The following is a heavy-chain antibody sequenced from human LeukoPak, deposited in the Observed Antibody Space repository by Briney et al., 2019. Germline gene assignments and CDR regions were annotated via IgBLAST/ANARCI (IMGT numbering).Heavy chain of an antibody. CDR2: INNDGSTT. Sequence: PGGSLRLSCAVSGFTFSSYWTHWVRQAPGKGLVWVSRINNDGSTTAYADSVKGRFTISRDNTKNTLYLQMNSLRAEDTAVYYCARTYSSFDYWGQGTLVTVSS. J-gene: IGHJ4*02. CDR3: ARTYSSFDY. V-gene: IGHV3-74*01. CDR1: GFTFSSYW. D-gene: IGHD6-19*01.